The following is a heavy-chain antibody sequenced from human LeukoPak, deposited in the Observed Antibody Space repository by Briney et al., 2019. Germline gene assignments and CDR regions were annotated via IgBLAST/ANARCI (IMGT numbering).Heavy chain of an antibody. CDR3: ARHSSGYFDWGTHPYDAFDI. V-gene: IGHV4-59*08. J-gene: IGHJ3*02. Sequence: SETLSLTCTVSGGSISSYYWSWIRQPPGKGLEWIGYIYYSGSTNYNPSLKSRVTISVDTSKNQFSLKLSSVTAADTAVYYCARHSSGYFDWGTHPYDAFDIWGQGTMVTVSS. CDR2: IYYSGST. CDR1: GGSISSYY. D-gene: IGHD3-9*01.